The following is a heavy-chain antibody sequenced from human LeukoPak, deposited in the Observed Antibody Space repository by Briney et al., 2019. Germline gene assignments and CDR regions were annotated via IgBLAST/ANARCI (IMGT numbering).Heavy chain of an antibody. CDR2: ISSSGSTI. D-gene: IGHD3-10*01. J-gene: IGHJ4*02. CDR1: GFTFSDYY. V-gene: IGHV3-11*01. CDR3: ARDSGERGSGSYLIAY. Sequence: GGSLRLSCAASGFTFSDYYMSWIRQAPGRGLEWVSYISSSGSTIYYADSVKGRFTISRDNAKNSLYLQMNSLRSDDTAVYYCARDSGERGSGSYLIAYWGQGTLVTVSS.